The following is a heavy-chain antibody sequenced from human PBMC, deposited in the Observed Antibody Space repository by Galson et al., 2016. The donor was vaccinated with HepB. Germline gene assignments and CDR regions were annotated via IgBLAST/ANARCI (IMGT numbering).Heavy chain of an antibody. D-gene: IGHD1-14*01. CDR2: ISAHNGYT. V-gene: IGHV1-18*01. CDR3: ARENHIFLDY. Sequence: QSGAEVKKPGESLKISCKGSGYTFSTYGITWVRQAPGQGLEWMGWISAHNGYTNYGQRFQDRITMTTDTSTGTAYMELRSLTSDDTAVYFCARENHIFLDYWGQGTLVTVSS. J-gene: IGHJ4*02. CDR1: GYTFSTYG.